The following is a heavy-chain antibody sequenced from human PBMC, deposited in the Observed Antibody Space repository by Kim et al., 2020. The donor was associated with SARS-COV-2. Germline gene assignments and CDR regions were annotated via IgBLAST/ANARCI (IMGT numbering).Heavy chain of an antibody. CDR1: GGPVSSYY. Sequence: SETLSLTCNVSGGPVSSYYWSWIRQPPGKGLEWIGYIYYTGNTDYNPSLKSRVTFSEDTSKNHLSLRLTSVTAADTAMYYCARHAPGGARHEFDIWGQGTMDNVSS. CDR3: ARHAPGGARHEFDI. J-gene: IGHJ3*02. CDR2: IYYTGNT. D-gene: IGHD3-16*01. V-gene: IGHV4-59*08.